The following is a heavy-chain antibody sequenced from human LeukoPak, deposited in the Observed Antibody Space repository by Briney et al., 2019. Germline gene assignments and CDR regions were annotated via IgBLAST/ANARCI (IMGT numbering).Heavy chain of an antibody. V-gene: IGHV1-2*02. CDR2: INPNSGGT. Sequence: ASVKVSCKASGYTFTDYYMHWVRQAPGQGLEWMGWINPNSGGTNYAQKFQGRATMTRDTSISTAYMDLSRLRSDDTAVYYCARWKCQLPIEYWGQGTLVTVSS. D-gene: IGHD2-2*01. CDR1: GYTFTDYY. CDR3: ARWKCQLPIEY. J-gene: IGHJ4*02.